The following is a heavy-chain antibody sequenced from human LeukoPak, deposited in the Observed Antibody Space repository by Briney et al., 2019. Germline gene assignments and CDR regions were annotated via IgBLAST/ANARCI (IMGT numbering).Heavy chain of an antibody. D-gene: IGHD1-20*01. CDR3: ARGDNWN. CDR2: INPNSGDT. CDR1: GYTFTGYY. V-gene: IGHV1-2*06. J-gene: IGHJ4*02. Sequence: ASVKVSCKASGYTFTGYYMHWVRQAPGQGLEWMGRINPNSGDTTFAQNFQGRVALTRDMSTSTVYMELSSLRSEDTAVYYCARGDNWNWGQGTLVTVSS.